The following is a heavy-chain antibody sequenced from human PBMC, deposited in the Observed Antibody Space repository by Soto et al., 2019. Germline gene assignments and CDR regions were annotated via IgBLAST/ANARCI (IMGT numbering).Heavy chain of an antibody. CDR3: AKVDGSGYYYYYYGMDV. Sequence: PGGSLRLSCAASGFTFSSYWMHWVRQAPGKGLVWVSRINSDGSSTSYADSVKGRFTISRDNSKNTLYLQMNSLRAEDTAVYYCAKVDGSGYYYYYYGMDVWGQGTTVTVSS. J-gene: IGHJ6*02. CDR2: INSDGSST. D-gene: IGHD3-22*01. CDR1: GFTFSSYW. V-gene: IGHV3-74*01.